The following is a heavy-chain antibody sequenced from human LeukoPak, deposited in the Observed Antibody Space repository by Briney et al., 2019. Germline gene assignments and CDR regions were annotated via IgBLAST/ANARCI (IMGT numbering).Heavy chain of an antibody. CDR3: AKGETSNDILTGYYSHYDY. D-gene: IGHD3-9*01. CDR2: ISGSGGST. Sequence: GGTLRLSCAASGFTFSSYGMSWVRQAPGKGLEWVSAISGSGGSTYYADSVKGRFTISRDNSKNTLYLQMNSLRAEDTAVYYCAKGETSNDILTGYYSHYDYWGQGTLVTVSS. V-gene: IGHV3-23*01. J-gene: IGHJ4*02. CDR1: GFTFSSYG.